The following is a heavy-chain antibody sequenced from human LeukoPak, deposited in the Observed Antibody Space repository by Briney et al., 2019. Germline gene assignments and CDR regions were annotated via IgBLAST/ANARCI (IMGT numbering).Heavy chain of an antibody. CDR3: ADILTGSGIP. CDR2: ISGDGGST. V-gene: IGHV3-43*02. Sequence: GGYLRLCCSASGFTFDDYAMHSVRHAPGKGLEWVSLISGDGGSTYYADSVKGRFTISRDNSKNSLYLQMNSLRTDDTALCYCADILTGSGIPWGQGTLVTVSS. CDR1: GFTFDDYA. D-gene: IGHD3-9*01. J-gene: IGHJ5*02.